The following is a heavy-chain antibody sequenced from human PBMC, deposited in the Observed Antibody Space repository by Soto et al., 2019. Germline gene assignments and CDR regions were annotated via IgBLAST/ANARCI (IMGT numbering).Heavy chain of an antibody. V-gene: IGHV4-34*01. CDR1: GGSFSGYY. J-gene: IGHJ6*03. CDR2: INHSGST. D-gene: IGHD6-13*01. Sequence: PSETLSLTCAVYGGSFSGYYWSWISQPPGKGLEWIGEINHSGSTNYNPSLKSRVTISVDTSKNQFSLKLSSVTAADTAVYYCAREAAGTIYYYYMDVWGKGTTVTVSS. CDR3: AREAAGTIYYYYMDV.